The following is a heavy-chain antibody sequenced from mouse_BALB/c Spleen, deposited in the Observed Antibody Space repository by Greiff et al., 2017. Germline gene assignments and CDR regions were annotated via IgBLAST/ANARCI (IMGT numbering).Heavy chain of an antibody. CDR3: ARKSRITTVVAGWYFDV. Sequence: EVQGVESGGGLVKPGGSLKLSCAASGFTFSDYYMYWVRQTPEKRLEWVATISDGGSYTYYPDSVKGRFTISRDNAKNNLYLQMSSLKSEDTAMYYCARKSRITTVVAGWYFDVWGAGTTVTVSS. J-gene: IGHJ1*01. D-gene: IGHD1-1*01. CDR2: ISDGGSYT. CDR1: GFTFSDYY. V-gene: IGHV5-4*02.